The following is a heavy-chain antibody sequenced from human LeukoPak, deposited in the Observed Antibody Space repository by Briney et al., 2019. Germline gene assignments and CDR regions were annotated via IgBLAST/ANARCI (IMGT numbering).Heavy chain of an antibody. D-gene: IGHD2-15*01. CDR3: ARDQCSGGSCYVNISYYYYGMDV. CDR1: GGSISSGGYY. J-gene: IGHJ6*02. Sequence: SETLSFTCTVSGGSISSGGYYWSWIRQHPGKGLEWIGYIYYSGSTYYNPSLKSRVTISVDTSKNQFSLKLSSVTAADTAVYYCARDQCSGGSCYVNISYYYYGMDVWGQGTTVTVSS. V-gene: IGHV4-31*03. CDR2: IYYSGST.